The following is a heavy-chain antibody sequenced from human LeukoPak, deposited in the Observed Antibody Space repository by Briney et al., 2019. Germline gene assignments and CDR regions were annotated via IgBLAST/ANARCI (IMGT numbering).Heavy chain of an antibody. J-gene: IGHJ5*01. D-gene: IGHD6-19*01. Sequence: GGSLRLSCAASGFTFSNSEMNSVRQAPGKGLEWVSYISGSGYTIFYADSVKGRFTISRDNAKNSLFLQMNSLRAEDTAVYYCARDGSAWFDYWGQGALVTVSS. CDR3: ARDGSAWFDY. V-gene: IGHV3-48*03. CDR1: GFTFSNSE. CDR2: ISGSGYTI.